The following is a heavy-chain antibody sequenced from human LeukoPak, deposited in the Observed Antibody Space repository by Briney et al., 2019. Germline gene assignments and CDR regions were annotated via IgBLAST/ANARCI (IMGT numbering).Heavy chain of an antibody. V-gene: IGHV4-39*01. D-gene: IGHD3-22*01. CDR2: IYYSGKT. CDR1: GGSISSSSYY. J-gene: IGHJ4*02. CDR3: AKSVGVNPYYFDY. Sequence: SETLSLTCTVSGGSISSSSYYWGWIRQPPGKGLEWIGSIYYSGKTYHNPSLKSRVTISVDTSKNQFSLKLTSVTAADTAVYYCAKSVGVNPYYFDYWGQGTLVTVSS.